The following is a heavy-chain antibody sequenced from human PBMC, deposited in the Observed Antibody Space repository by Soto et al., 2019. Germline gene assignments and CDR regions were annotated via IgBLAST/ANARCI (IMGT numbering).Heavy chain of an antibody. Sequence: SETLSLTCTVSGGSISSGGYYCSWIRQHPGKGLEWIGYIYYSGSTYYNPSLKSRVTISVDTSKNQFSLKLSSVTAADTAVYYCARARGNSQPGDFDYWGQGTLVTVYS. J-gene: IGHJ4*02. CDR1: GGSISSGGYY. CDR2: IYYSGST. V-gene: IGHV4-31*03. D-gene: IGHD4-4*01. CDR3: ARARGNSQPGDFDY.